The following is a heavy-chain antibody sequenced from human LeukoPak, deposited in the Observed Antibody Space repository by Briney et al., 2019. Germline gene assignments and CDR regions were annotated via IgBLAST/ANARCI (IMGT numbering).Heavy chain of an antibody. CDR1: GFTFSSSW. CDR3: AREAGIPPSTQQWPTSVDY. D-gene: IGHD5-18*01. CDR2: IKQDGSEK. Sequence: PGGSLRLSCVASGFTFSSSWMSWVRQAPGKGLEWVANIKQDGSEKYCVDSVKGRFTISRDNSKNSLYLQMNGLRAEDTAVYYCAREAGIPPSTQQWPTSVDYWGQGTLVTVSS. V-gene: IGHV3-7*05. J-gene: IGHJ4*02.